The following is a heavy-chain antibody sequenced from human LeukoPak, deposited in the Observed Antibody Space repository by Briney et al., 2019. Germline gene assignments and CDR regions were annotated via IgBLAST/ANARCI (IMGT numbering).Heavy chain of an antibody. D-gene: IGHD6-13*01. V-gene: IGHV3-48*01. CDR2: ISSSSSTI. CDR1: GFTFSSYS. J-gene: IGHJ6*03. Sequence: GGSLRLSCAASGFTFSSYSMNWVRQAPGKGLEWVSYISSSSSTIYYADSVKGRFTISRDNAKNSLYLQMNSLRAEDTAVYYCARDRGYSSSWYDYYYYMDVWGKGTTVTVSS. CDR3: ARDRGYSSSWYDYYYYMDV.